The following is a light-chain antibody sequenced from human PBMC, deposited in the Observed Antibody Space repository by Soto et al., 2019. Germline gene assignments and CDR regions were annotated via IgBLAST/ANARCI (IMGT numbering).Light chain of an antibody. Sequence: QSVLTQPRSVSGSPGQSVTISCTGTSSDVGAYDYVSWYQHHPGKAPKLMIYDVSKRPSGVPDRFSGSKSGHTASLTISGLQAEDESDYYCCSYAGSYTRIFGGGTKVTVL. J-gene: IGLJ2*01. CDR2: DVS. CDR3: CSYAGSYTRI. V-gene: IGLV2-11*01. CDR1: SSDVGAYDY.